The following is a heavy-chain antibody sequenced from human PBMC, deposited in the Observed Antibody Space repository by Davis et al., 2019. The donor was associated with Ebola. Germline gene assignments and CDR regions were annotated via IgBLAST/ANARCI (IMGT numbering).Heavy chain of an antibody. D-gene: IGHD6-13*01. Sequence: ASVKVSCKASGGTFTSYDINWVRQATGQGLEWMGWMNPNSGNTGYAQKFQGRVTITRNTSISTAYMELSSLRSEDTAVYYCARGEGSSWYGYYYYGMDVWGQGTTVTVSS. V-gene: IGHV1-8*03. CDR2: MNPNSGNT. J-gene: IGHJ6*02. CDR3: ARGEGSSWYGYYYYGMDV. CDR1: GGTFTSYD.